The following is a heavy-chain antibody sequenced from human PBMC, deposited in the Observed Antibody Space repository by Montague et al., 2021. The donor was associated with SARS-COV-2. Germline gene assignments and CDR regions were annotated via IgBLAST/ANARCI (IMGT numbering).Heavy chain of an antibody. V-gene: IGHV4-61*01. CDR1: GGSVCSGSYY. CDR2: IYYSGST. Sequence: SETLSLTCTVSGGSVCSGSYYWSWIRQPPGKGLEWIGYIYYSGSTNYNPSLKSRVTISVDTSKNQFSLKLSSVTAADTAVYYCARDRGGGLGGVITAHYFDYWGQGTLVTVSS. D-gene: IGHD3-16*01. J-gene: IGHJ4*02. CDR3: ARDRGGGLGGVITAHYFDY.